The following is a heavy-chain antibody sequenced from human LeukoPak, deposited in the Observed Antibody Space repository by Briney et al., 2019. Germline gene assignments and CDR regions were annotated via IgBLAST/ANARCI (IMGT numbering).Heavy chain of an antibody. J-gene: IGHJ3*02. CDR2: IYPGDSDT. CDR3: ARWSVAAAGTGPDDAFDI. Sequence: KNGESLKISCKGSGYSFTSYWIGWVRQMPGKGLEWIGIIYPGDSDTRYSPSFQGQVTISADKSISTAYLQWSSLKASDTAMYYCARWSVAAAGTGPDDAFDIWGQGTMVTVSS. D-gene: IGHD6-13*01. V-gene: IGHV5-51*01. CDR1: GYSFTSYW.